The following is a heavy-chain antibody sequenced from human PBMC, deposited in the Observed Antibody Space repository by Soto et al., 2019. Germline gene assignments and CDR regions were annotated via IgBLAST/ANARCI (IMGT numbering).Heavy chain of an antibody. CDR2: IDPSDSYT. D-gene: IGHD5-12*01. V-gene: IGHV5-10-1*01. CDR1: GYSFTSYW. Sequence: GESLKISCKGSGYSFTSYWISWVRQMPGKGLEWMGRIDPSDSYTNYSPSFQGHVTISADKSISTAYPQWSSLKASDTAMYYCARLPPIGGYDSYYYGMDVWGQGTTVTVS. J-gene: IGHJ6*02. CDR3: ARLPPIGGYDSYYYGMDV.